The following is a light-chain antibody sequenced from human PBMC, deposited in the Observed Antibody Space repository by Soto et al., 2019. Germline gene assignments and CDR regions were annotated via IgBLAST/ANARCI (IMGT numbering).Light chain of an antibody. V-gene: IGLV3-21*04. CDR3: QVWDSTSDHPGV. Sequence: SYELTQAPSVSVAPGKTARITCGGDNIGSKSVHWYQQKPGQAPVLVMYSDSDRRSGIPERFSGSNSGNTATLTISRVEAGDEADYYCQVWDSTSDHPGVFGGGTKVTVL. CDR1: NIGSKS. CDR2: SDS. J-gene: IGLJ2*01.